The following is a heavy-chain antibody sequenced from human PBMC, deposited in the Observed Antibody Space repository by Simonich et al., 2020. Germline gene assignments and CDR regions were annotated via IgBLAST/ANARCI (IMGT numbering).Heavy chain of an antibody. Sequence: QLQLQESGPGLVKPSETLSLTCTVSGGSISSSSYYWGWIRQPPGKGLEWIGSIYFSGSTYYTPSLKSRVTISVDTSKTQFSLKLSSVTAPDTAVYYCARHAGFAFDIWGQGTMVTVSS. CDR3: ARHAGFAFDI. J-gene: IGHJ3*02. CDR2: IYFSGST. CDR1: GGSISSSSYY. V-gene: IGHV4-39*01. D-gene: IGHD6-13*01.